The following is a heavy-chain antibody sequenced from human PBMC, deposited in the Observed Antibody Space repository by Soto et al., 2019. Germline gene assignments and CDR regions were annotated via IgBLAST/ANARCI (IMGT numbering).Heavy chain of an antibody. J-gene: IGHJ4*02. Sequence: QVQLQESGPGLVKPSETLSLTCTVSGGSVRSDNYYWIWIRQPPGKGLECIGYISYSGSTNYNPSLKSRVTISVDTSKNQFSLKLSSVTDADTAVYYCANRTVFRPLDCWGQGTLVTVSS. CDR3: ANRTVFRPLDC. V-gene: IGHV4-61*01. CDR2: ISYSGST. CDR1: GGSVRSDNYY.